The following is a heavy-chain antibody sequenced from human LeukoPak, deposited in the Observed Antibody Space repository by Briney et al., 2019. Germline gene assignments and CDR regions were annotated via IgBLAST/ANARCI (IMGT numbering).Heavy chain of an antibody. CDR3: AREGYYSGMDV. Sequence: APGKGLEWVSFIGSSISYISYADSVKGRFTISRDNAKNSLYLQMNSLRAEDTAVYYCAREGYYSGMDVWGQGTTVTVSS. CDR2: IGSSISYI. V-gene: IGHV3-21*01. J-gene: IGHJ6*02.